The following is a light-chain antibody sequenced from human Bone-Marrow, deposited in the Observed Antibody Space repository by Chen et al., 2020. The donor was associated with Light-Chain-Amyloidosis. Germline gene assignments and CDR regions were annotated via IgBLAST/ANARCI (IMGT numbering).Light chain of an antibody. Sequence: SYELTQPPSVSVSPGQTARISCPGDGLPKQYAYWYQQKPGQAPVLVIYNDSERASGIPERFSGASSGTTVTLTISGVQAEDEADYYCQSADTTDTLYVLFGGGTKLTVL. J-gene: IGLJ2*01. CDR3: QSADTTDTLYVL. CDR2: NDS. CDR1: GLPKQY. V-gene: IGLV3-25*03.